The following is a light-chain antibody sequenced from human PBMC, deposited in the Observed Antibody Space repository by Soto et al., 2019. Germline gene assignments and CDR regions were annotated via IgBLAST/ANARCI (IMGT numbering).Light chain of an antibody. J-gene: IGKJ1*01. V-gene: IGKV1-5*03. CDR2: TAS. Sequence: DIQMTQSPSTLSASIGDRITISCRASQNIDTWLAWYQQRPGEAPKLLIYTASNLENWVPSRFSGSGSGTAFTLTISSLQPEDFATYACQQYSDSSLSFGQGTQVE. CDR3: QQYSDSSLS. CDR1: QNIDTW.